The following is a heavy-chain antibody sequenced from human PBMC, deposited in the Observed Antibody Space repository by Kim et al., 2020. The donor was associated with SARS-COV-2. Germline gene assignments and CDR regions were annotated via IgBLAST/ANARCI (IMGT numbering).Heavy chain of an antibody. CDR1: GDSVSSNSAA. D-gene: IGHD6-13*01. CDR3: ARVNGGYSSSWPHFDY. V-gene: IGHV6-1*01. Sequence: SQTLSLTCAISGDSVSSNSAAWNWIRQSPSRGLEWLGRKYYRSKWYNDYAVSVKSRITINPDTSKNQFSLQLNSVTPEDTAVYYCARVNGGYSSSWPHFDYWGQGTLVTVSS. J-gene: IGHJ4*02. CDR2: KYYRSKWYN.